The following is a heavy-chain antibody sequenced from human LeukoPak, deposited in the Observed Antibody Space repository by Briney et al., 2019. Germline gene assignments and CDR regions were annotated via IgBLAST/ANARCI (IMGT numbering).Heavy chain of an antibody. D-gene: IGHD3-22*01. CDR2: IIPIFGTA. Sequence: GASVKVSCKASGGTFSSYAISWVRQAPGQGLEWMGGIIPIFGTANYAQKFQGRVTITADESTSTAYMELSSLRSEDTAVYYCASARFYYDSSGYYTNWFDPWGQGTLVTVSS. CDR1: GGTFSSYA. J-gene: IGHJ5*02. V-gene: IGHV1-69*13. CDR3: ASARFYYDSSGYYTNWFDP.